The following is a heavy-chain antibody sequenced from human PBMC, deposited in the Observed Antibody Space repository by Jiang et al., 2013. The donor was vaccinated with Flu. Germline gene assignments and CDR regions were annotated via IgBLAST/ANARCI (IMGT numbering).Heavy chain of an antibody. J-gene: IGHJ5*02. CDR1: GGSVQWLRT. Sequence: TLSLTCAVYGGSVQWLRTGAGSASPQEGAGVDWEINHSGSTNYNPSLKSRVTISVDTSKNQFSLKLSSVTAADTAVYYCARGPVAGIFRWFDPWGQGTLVTVSS. D-gene: IGHD6-19*01. CDR3: ARGPVAGIFRWFDP. V-gene: IGHV4-34*01. CDR2: INHSGST.